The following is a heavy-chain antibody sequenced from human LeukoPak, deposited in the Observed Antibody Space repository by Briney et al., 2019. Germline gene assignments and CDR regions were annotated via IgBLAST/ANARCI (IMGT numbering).Heavy chain of an antibody. CDR1: GFTFSSYA. J-gene: IGHJ6*03. V-gene: IGHV3-23*01. CDR3: ARDYYYDSSGYYYGGYYYMDV. Sequence: GGSLRLSCEASGFTFSSYAMSWVRQAPGKGLEWVSAISGSGGSTYYADSVKGRFTISRDNAKNSLYLQMNSLRAEDTAVYYCARDYYYDSSGYYYGGYYYMDVWGKGTTVTVSS. CDR2: ISGSGGST. D-gene: IGHD3-22*01.